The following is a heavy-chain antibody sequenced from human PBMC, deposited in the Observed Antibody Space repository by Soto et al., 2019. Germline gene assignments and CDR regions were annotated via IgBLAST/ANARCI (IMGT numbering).Heavy chain of an antibody. D-gene: IGHD3-16*01. CDR2: ISAYNGNT. V-gene: IGHV1-18*01. J-gene: IGHJ6*02. CDR3: ATFYVKSYYYGMDV. Sequence: QVQLVQSRAEVKKPGASVKVSCKASGYTFTSYGISWVRQAPGQGLEWMGWISAYNGNTNYAQKLQDRVTMTTDTSTTTAYMELRSLRSDDTAVYYCATFYVKSYYYGMDVWGQGTTVTVSS. CDR1: GYTFTSYG.